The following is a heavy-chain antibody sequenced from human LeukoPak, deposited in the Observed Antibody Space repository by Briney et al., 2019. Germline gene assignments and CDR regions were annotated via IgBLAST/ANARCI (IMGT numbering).Heavy chain of an antibody. V-gene: IGHV3-13*01. CDR3: VLGAYWNDDKNAFHI. CDR2: IGATGDT. J-gene: IGHJ3*02. D-gene: IGHD1-1*01. Sequence: GGSLRLSCVASGLTFSSYDMHWIRQAPGKGLEWVSSIGATGDTYYTGSVKGRFTISRENAKKSVYLQMSSLSAGDTAVYFCVLGAYWNDDKNAFHIWGPGTMVTLSS. CDR1: GLTFSSYD.